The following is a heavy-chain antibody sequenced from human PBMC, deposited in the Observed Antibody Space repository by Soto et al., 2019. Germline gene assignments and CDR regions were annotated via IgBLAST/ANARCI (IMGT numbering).Heavy chain of an antibody. Sequence: ASVKVSCKASGYTFTSYGISWVRQAPGQGLEWMGWISAYNGNTNYAQKLQGRVTMTTDTSTSTAYMELRSLRSDDTAVYYCAREGEQTYYYYYGMDVWGQGTMVTVSS. CDR1: GYTFTSYG. J-gene: IGHJ6*02. CDR2: ISAYNGNT. V-gene: IGHV1-18*04. D-gene: IGHD2-21*01. CDR3: AREGEQTYYYYYGMDV.